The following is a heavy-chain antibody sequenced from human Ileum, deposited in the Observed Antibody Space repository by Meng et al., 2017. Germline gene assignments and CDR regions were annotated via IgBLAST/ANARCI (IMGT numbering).Heavy chain of an antibody. J-gene: IGHJ4*02. CDR2: INHSGST. CDR3: SRTSYYDNSGYYPG. Sequence: QVTVQEGGAGLLKPSETLSLTCAVYGGSFSGYYWSWIRQPPGKGLEWIGEINHSGSTNYNPSLKSRVTISVDTSKNQFSLKLSSVTAADTAVYYCSRTSYYDNSGYYPGWGQGTLVTVSS. V-gene: IGHV4-34*01. D-gene: IGHD3-22*01. CDR1: GGSFSGYY.